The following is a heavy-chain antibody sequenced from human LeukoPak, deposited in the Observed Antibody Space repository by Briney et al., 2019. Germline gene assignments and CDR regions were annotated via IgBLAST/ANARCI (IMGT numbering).Heavy chain of an antibody. CDR1: GFTFSSSA. J-gene: IGHJ6*03. CDR3: ARDRFESQQLGRNYYYYMDV. V-gene: IGHV3-23*01. D-gene: IGHD6-13*01. Sequence: GGSLRLSCAASGFTFSSSAMSWVRQAPGKGLEWLSTISGGGGSTYYADSVKGRFTISRDNAKNSLYLQMNSLGAEDTAVYYCARDRFESQQLGRNYYYYMDVWGKGTTVTISS. CDR2: ISGGGGST.